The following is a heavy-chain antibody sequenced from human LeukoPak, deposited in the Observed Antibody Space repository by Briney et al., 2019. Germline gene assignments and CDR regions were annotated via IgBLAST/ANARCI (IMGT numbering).Heavy chain of an antibody. J-gene: IGHJ4*02. CDR1: GFTFRNYA. V-gene: IGHV3-23*01. Sequence: PGRSLRLSCAASGFTFRNYAMSWVRQAPGKGLEWVSAISGSGGSTYYADSVKGRFTISRDNSKNTLYMQMSSLRAEDTAVYYCAKDALYSSSWYWGDYWGQGTLVTVSS. CDR3: AKDALYSSSWYWGDY. CDR2: ISGSGGST. D-gene: IGHD6-13*01.